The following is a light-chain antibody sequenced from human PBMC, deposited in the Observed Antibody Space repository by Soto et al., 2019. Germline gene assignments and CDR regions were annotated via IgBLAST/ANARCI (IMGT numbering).Light chain of an antibody. CDR2: GNS. V-gene: IGLV1-40*01. J-gene: IGLJ1*01. CDR3: QSHDSSLSAYV. CDR1: SSNIGAGYD. Sequence: QSVLTQPPSVSGTPGQRVTISCTGSSSNIGAGYDVHWYQQLPGTGPKLLISGNSNRPSGVPDRFSGSRSGTSASLAITGLQAEDEADYYCQSHDSSLSAYVFGTGTKVNV.